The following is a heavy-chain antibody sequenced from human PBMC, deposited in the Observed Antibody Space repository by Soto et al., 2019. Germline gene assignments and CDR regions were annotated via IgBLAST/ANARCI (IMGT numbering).Heavy chain of an antibody. V-gene: IGHV1-69*01. CDR2: IIPIFGTA. Sequence: QVQLVQSGAEVKKPGSSVKFSCKASGGTFSSYAISWVRQAPGPGLEWMGGIIPIFGTANYAQNVQGRVTITADESTSTAYMEMSSLRSEGTAVYYWARGGELPHNWFDPWGQGTLVTVSS. CDR1: GGTFSSYA. CDR3: ARGGELPHNWFDP. J-gene: IGHJ5*02. D-gene: IGHD1-26*01.